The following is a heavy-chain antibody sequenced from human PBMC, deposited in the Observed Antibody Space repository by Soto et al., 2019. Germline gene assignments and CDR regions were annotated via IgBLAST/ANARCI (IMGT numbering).Heavy chain of an antibody. J-gene: IGHJ4*02. D-gene: IGHD3-22*01. CDR2: ISGSDGST. CDR1: GFTVSSYA. CDR3: AKEGPNYYDSSGYYYFDY. Sequence: LRLSCAASGFTVSSYAMSWVRQAPGKGLEWVSAISGSDGSTYYADSVKGRFTISRDNSKNTLFLQMNSLRVEDTAVYYCAKEGPNYYDSSGYYYFDYWGQGTLVTVSS. V-gene: IGHV3-23*01.